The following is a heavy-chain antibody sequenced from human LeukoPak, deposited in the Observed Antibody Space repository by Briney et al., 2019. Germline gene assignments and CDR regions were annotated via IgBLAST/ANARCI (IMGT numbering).Heavy chain of an antibody. J-gene: IGHJ4*02. Sequence: GESLRISCKGSGYIFSSYWINWVRQMPGKGLEWMGIIYPGDSDTRYSPSFQGQVTMSADKSINTAYLQWSSLKASDTAMYYCARRQGCSSTSCPPDSWGQGTLVTVSS. CDR2: IYPGDSDT. V-gene: IGHV5-51*01. D-gene: IGHD2-2*01. CDR1: GYIFSSYW. CDR3: ARRQGCSSTSCPPDS.